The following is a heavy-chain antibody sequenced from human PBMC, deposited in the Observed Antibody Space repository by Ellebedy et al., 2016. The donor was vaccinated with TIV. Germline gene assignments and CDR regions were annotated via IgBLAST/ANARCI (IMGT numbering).Heavy chain of an antibody. V-gene: IGHV1-2*02. CDR3: ARVLIVVTTFDY. Sequence: AASVKVSCKASGYTFTGYYIHWVRPPPGQGLEWMGWINPDTSGTTYAQQFQGRVTMTRDTSISTAYMELSGLRSDDTAVYYCARVLIVVTTFDYWGQGTLVTVSA. J-gene: IGHJ4*02. D-gene: IGHD1-14*01. CDR1: GYTFTGYY. CDR2: INPDTSGT.